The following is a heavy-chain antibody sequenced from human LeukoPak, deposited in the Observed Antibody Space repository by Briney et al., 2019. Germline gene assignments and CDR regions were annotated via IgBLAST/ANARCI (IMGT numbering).Heavy chain of an antibody. CDR2: INSDGSNT. D-gene: IGHD3-22*01. V-gene: IGHV3-74*01. CDR1: GFTFSNYW. Sequence: QPGGSLRLSCAASGFTFSNYWMQWVRQAPGKGLVWVSRINSDGSNTRHADFVKGRFTISRDNAKNTVYLQMNSLRVEDTAVYYCARGYHDSSGCYGPYFEYWGQGALVTVSS. J-gene: IGHJ4*02. CDR3: ARGYHDSSGCYGPYFEY.